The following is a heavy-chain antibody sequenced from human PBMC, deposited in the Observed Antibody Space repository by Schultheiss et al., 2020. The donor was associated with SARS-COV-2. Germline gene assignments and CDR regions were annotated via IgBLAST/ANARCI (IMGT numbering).Heavy chain of an antibody. Sequence: SETLSLTCAVYGGSFSGYYWSWIRQPPGKGLEWIGEINHSGSTNYNPSLKSRVTISVDTSKNQFSLKLSSVTAADTAVYYCAREQDLGISRPFDYWGQGTLVTVSS. V-gene: IGHV4-34*01. J-gene: IGHJ4*02. CDR2: INHSGST. CDR3: AREQDLGISRPFDY. CDR1: GGSFSGYY. D-gene: IGHD7-27*01.